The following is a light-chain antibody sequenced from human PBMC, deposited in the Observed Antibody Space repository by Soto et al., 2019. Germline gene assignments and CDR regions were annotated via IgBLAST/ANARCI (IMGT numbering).Light chain of an antibody. CDR2: CAS. J-gene: IGKJ1*01. CDR3: QQYYTIPRT. Sequence: DSVMTQSPDSLAVSMGERATINCKSSRSVLYSSNNKNYLAWYQQKPGQPPKLLIYCASTRESGVPDRFSGSGSGTDFTLTIGSLQAEDVAVYYCQQYYTIPRTFGQGTKVDIK. V-gene: IGKV4-1*01. CDR1: RSVLYSSNNKNY.